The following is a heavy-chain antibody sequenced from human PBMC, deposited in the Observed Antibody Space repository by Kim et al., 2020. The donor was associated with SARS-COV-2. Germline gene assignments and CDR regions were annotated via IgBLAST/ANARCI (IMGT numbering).Heavy chain of an antibody. V-gene: IGHV1-3*01. J-gene: IGHJ6*02. CDR3: ARGSVRYERDILTGYYYYYCGMYV. D-gene: IGHD3-9*01. CDR2: INAGNGNT. Sequence: ASVKVSCKASGYTFTSYAMHWVRQAPGQRLEWMGWINAGNGNTKYSQKFQGRVTITRDTSASTAYMELSSLRSEDTAVYYCARGSVRYERDILTGYYYYYCGMYVWGQGPTVTVSS. CDR1: GYTFTSYA.